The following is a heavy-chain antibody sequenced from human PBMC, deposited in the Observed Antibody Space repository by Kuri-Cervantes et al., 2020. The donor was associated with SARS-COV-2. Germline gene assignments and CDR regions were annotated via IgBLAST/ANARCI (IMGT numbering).Heavy chain of an antibody. J-gene: IGHJ6*02. V-gene: IGHV6-1*01. D-gene: IGHD6-6*01. Sequence: SCAISGDSVSSNTAARNWIRQSPSRGLEWLGRTYYRSKWYNDYAVSVKSRITINPDTSKNQFSLQLNSVTPEDTAVYYCVRVHPGPEYYYGMDVWGQGTTVTVSS. CDR2: TYYRSKWYN. CDR3: VRVHPGPEYYYGMDV. CDR1: GDSVSSNTAA.